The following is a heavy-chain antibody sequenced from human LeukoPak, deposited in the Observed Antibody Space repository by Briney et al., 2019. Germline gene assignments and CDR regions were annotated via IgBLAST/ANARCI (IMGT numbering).Heavy chain of an antibody. Sequence: SETLSLTCTVSGGSINSYYWSWIRQPPGRGLEWIGYIYYIGNTNYSPSLKSRVTISIDTSKNQFSLKLSSVTAADTAVYYCARDRGSFCDYWGQGTLVTVSS. J-gene: IGHJ4*02. CDR3: ARDRGSFCDY. D-gene: IGHD3-10*01. V-gene: IGHV4-59*01. CDR2: IYYIGNT. CDR1: GGSINSYY.